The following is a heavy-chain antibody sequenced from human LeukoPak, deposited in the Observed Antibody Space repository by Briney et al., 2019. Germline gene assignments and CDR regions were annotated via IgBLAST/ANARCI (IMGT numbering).Heavy chain of an antibody. CDR2: INPNSGGT. V-gene: IGHV1-2*02. D-gene: IGHD6-13*01. CDR1: GYTFTVYY. Sequence: ASVNVSCKASGYTFTVYYMHWVRQAPGQGLEWMGWINPNSGGTNYAQKFQGRVTMTRDTSISTAYMELSRLRSDDTAVYYCARLRTSWSPFDYWGQGALVTVSS. CDR3: ARLRTSWSPFDY. J-gene: IGHJ4*02.